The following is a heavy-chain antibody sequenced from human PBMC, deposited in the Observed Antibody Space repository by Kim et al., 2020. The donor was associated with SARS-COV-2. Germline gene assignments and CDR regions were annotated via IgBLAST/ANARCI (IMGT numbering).Heavy chain of an antibody. J-gene: IGHJ6*01. D-gene: IGHD2-8*01. CDR2: FRAIGPTT. V-gene: IGHV3-23*01. Sequence: GGSLRLSCVASGFTFSTYAMSWVRQAPGKGLEWVSGFRAIGPTTYYADSVKGRFTISRDSSKNSLYLQMNSLRAEDTAVYYCAKGLYASHCDYYY. CDR3: AKGLYASHCDYYY. CDR1: GFTFSTYA.